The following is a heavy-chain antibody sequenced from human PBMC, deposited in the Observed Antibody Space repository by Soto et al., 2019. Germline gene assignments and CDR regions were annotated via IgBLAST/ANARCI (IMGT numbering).Heavy chain of an antibody. V-gene: IGHV1-18*01. CDR3: ARDKGAYCGGDCYSTRFDP. CDR2: ISAYNGNT. CDR1: GYTFTSYG. Sequence: QVQLVQSGAEVKKPGASVKVSCKASGYTFTSYGISWVRQAPGQGLEWMGWISAYNGNTNYAQKLQGRVTMTTDTPTSTAYMWLRSLRSYDTAVYYYARDKGAYCGGDCYSTRFDPWGQGTLVTVSS. J-gene: IGHJ5*02. D-gene: IGHD2-21*02.